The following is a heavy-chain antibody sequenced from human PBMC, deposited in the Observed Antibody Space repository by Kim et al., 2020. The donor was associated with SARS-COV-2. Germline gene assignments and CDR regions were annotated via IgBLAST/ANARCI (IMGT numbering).Heavy chain of an antibody. CDR1: GFTFSSYA. D-gene: IGHD3-10*01. CDR2: ISGSGGST. J-gene: IGHJ4*02. V-gene: IGHV3-23*01. CDR3: ASSGMVRGVILDY. Sequence: GGSLRLSCAASGFTFSSYAMSWVRQAPGKGLEWVSAISGSGGSTYYADSVKGRFTISRDNSKNTLYLQMNSLRAEDTAVYYCASSGMVRGVILDYWGQGTLVTVSS.